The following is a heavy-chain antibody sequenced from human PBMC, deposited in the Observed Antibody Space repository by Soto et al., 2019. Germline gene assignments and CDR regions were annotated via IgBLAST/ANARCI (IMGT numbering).Heavy chain of an antibody. D-gene: IGHD7-27*01. J-gene: IGHJ2*01. V-gene: IGHV4-59*01. Sequence: SETLSLTCTVSGGSISSYYWSWIRQPPGKGLEWIGYIYYSGSTNYNPSLKSRVTISVDTSKNQFSLKLSSVTAADTAVYYCARETQINWGSWYFDLWGRGTLVTVSS. CDR2: IYYSGST. CDR1: GGSISSYY. CDR3: ARETQINWGSWYFDL.